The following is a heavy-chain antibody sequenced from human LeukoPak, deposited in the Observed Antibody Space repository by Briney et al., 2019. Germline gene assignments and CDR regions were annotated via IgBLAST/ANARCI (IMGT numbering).Heavy chain of an antibody. D-gene: IGHD1-26*01. CDR2: IRDRGDST. Sequence: RGSLRLSCAASGFIFSHYVMSWVRQAPGKGLEWVASIRDRGDSTYYAVSVKGRFTISRDNSKNTLDLRMHSLRAEDSAIYYCSTNFSGSDWVADFWGQGTLVTVSS. CDR1: GFIFSHYV. V-gene: IGHV3-23*01. J-gene: IGHJ4*02. CDR3: STNFSGSDWVADF.